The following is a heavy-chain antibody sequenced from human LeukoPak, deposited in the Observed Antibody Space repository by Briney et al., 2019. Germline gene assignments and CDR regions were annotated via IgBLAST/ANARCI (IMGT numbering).Heavy chain of an antibody. CDR3: ARAYPGIAVADPDERLFDI. D-gene: IGHD6-19*01. Sequence: ASVKVSCKSSGYTFTSYGFSWVRQAPGQGLEWMGWINPNSGGTNYAQKFQGRVTMTRDTSISTAYMELSRLRSDDTAVYYCARAYPGIAVADPDERLFDIWGQGTMVTVSS. V-gene: IGHV1-2*02. J-gene: IGHJ3*02. CDR2: INPNSGGT. CDR1: GYTFTSYG.